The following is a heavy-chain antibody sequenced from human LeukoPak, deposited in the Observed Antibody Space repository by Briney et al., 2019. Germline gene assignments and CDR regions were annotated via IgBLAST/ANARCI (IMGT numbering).Heavy chain of an antibody. CDR1: GFTVSSNY. V-gene: IGHV3-66*01. CDR2: IYSGGGT. J-gene: IGHJ4*02. CDR3: AREGGDYGDHFDY. D-gene: IGHD4-17*01. Sequence: GGSLRLSCAASGFTVSSNYMSWVRQAPGKGLEWVSVIYSGGGTYYADSVKGRFTISRDNSKNTLYLQMNSLRAEDTAVYYCAREGGDYGDHFDYWGQGTLVTVSS.